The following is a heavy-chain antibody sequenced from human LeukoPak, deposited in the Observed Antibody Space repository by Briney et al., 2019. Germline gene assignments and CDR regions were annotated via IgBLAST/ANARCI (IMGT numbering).Heavy chain of an antibody. CDR2: ISAYNGNT. D-gene: IGHD6-6*01. CDR1: GYTFTSYG. Sequence: ASVKVSYKASGYTFTSYGISWVQQAPGQGLEWMGWISAYNGNTNYAQKLQGRVTMTTDTSTSTAYMEPRSLRSDDTAVYYCAREYSSSYGIPYYFDYWGQGTLVTVSS. J-gene: IGHJ4*02. CDR3: AREYSSSYGIPYYFDY. V-gene: IGHV1-18*01.